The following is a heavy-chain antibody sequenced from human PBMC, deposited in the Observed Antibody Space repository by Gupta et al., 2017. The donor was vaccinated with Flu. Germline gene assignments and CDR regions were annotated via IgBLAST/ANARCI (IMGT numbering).Heavy chain of an antibody. CDR3: ARVSVGSYHFDS. D-gene: IGHD1-26*01. CDR1: GFTFSSYW. J-gene: IGHJ4*02. V-gene: IGHV3-74*01. Sequence: EVQLVESGGGLVQPGGSLSLSCAASGFTFSSYWVPGVRQAPGEGLVWVSRINTDGTTTSYADSVKGRFTISRDNAKNTLYLQMNSLRAEDTAVYYCARVSVGSYHFDSWGQGTLVTVSS. CDR2: INTDGTTT.